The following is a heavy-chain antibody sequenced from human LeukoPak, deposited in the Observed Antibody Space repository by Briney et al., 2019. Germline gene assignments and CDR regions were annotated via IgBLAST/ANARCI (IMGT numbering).Heavy chain of an antibody. Sequence: ASVKVSCKASGYTFTSYAMNWVRQAPGQGLEWMGWVNTNTGNPTYAQGFTGRFVFSLDTSVSTAYLQISSLKAEDTAVYYCARDPLVYDSSGYYPGFDYWGQGTLVTVSS. CDR1: GYTFTSYA. J-gene: IGHJ4*02. CDR2: VNTNTGNP. CDR3: ARDPLVYDSSGYYPGFDY. V-gene: IGHV7-4-1*02. D-gene: IGHD3-22*01.